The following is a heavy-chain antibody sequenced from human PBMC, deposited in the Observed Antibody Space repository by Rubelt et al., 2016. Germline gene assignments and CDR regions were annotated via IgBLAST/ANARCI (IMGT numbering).Heavy chain of an antibody. J-gene: IGHJ6*02. V-gene: IGHV5-10-1*03. Sequence: EVQLVQSGAEVKKPGESLRISCKGSGYSFTSYWISWVRQMPGKGLEWMGRIDPSDSYTNYSPPIPAHVPITTARPSRTACRQWSSLKASDTAVYYGAGTIVSGGDYVMDVWGQGTTVTVSS. D-gene: IGHD1-1*01. CDR2: IDPSDSYT. CDR3: AGTIVSGGDYVMDV. CDR1: GYSFTSYW.